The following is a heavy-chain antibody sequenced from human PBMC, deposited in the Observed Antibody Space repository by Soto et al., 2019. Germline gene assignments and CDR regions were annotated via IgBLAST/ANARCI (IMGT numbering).Heavy chain of an antibody. J-gene: IGHJ4*02. V-gene: IGHV3-23*01. CDR2: IRQSGDRS. CDR1: GFIFSNFA. CDR3: VTAVRTRLDN. D-gene: IGHD3-10*01. Sequence: GGSLRLSCAASGFIFSNFAMYWIRRAPGKGLEWVSSIRQSGDRSSYADSAKGRFTISRDNSKNTLYLQMNGLRLDDTAVYYCVTAVRTRLDNWGPGTLVTVS.